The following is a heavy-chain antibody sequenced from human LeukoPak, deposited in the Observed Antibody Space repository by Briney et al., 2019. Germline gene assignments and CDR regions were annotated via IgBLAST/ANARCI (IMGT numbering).Heavy chain of an antibody. Sequence: GGSLRLSCAASGFAVSSNDMSWVRQAPGKGLKWVSTIYVGGRTYYADSVKGRFTISRDDSKNMVYLQMNSLRAEDTATYFYARDLGDGEFDSWGQGTLVTVSS. D-gene: IGHD3-10*01. CDR2: IYVGGRT. CDR3: ARDLGDGEFDS. CDR1: GFAVSSND. V-gene: IGHV3-53*01. J-gene: IGHJ4*02.